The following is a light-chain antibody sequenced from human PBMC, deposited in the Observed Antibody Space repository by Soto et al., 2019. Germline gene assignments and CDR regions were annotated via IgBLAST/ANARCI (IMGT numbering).Light chain of an antibody. V-gene: IGLV2-14*01. CDR1: SSDVGGYNY. CDR2: QVY. Sequence: QSVLTQPASVSGSLGQSITISCTGTSSDVGGYNYVSWYQHHPGKAPKLIIYQVYRRPSGVSNRFSGSKFGNTASLSISGLQADDEADYYCSSYTRTTTFVVFGGGTKVTVL. CDR3: SSYTRTTTFVV. J-gene: IGLJ3*02.